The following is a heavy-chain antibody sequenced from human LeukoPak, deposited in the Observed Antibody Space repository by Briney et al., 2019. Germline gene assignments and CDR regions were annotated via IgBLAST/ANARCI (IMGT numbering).Heavy chain of an antibody. V-gene: IGHV3-30*04. J-gene: IGHJ1*01. CDR2: ISYDGSSK. Sequence: GGSLRLSCAASGFTFSTYPMHWVRQAPGKGLEWVPLISYDGSSKYYADSVKGRFTISRDNSKDTVYLQMNNLRAADTALYFCVRHDSYIPFWGQGSLVTVSS. CDR3: VRHDSYIPF. D-gene: IGHD5-18*01. CDR1: GFTFSTYP.